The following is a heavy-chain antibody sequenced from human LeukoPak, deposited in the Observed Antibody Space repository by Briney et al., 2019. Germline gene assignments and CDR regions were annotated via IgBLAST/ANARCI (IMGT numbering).Heavy chain of an antibody. Sequence: GGSLRLSCAASGFTFSSYAMHWVRQAPGKGLEWVAVISYDGSNKNYADSVKGRFTISRDNSKNTLYLQMNSLRAEDTTVYYCARGVRIAVAGYIDYWGQGTLVTVSS. V-gene: IGHV3-30*04. CDR1: GFTFSSYA. CDR2: ISYDGSNK. D-gene: IGHD6-19*01. J-gene: IGHJ4*02. CDR3: ARGVRIAVAGYIDY.